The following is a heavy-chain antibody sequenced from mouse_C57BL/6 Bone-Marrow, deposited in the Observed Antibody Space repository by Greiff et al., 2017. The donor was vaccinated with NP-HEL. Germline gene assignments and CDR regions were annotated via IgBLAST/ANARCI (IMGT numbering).Heavy chain of an antibody. V-gene: IGHV5-17*01. CDR2: ISSGSSTI. J-gene: IGHJ1*03. D-gene: IGHD1-1*01. Sequence: VQLKESGGGLVKPGGSLKLSCAASGFTFSDYGMHWVRQAPEKGLEWVAYISSGSSTIYYADTVKGRFTISRDNAKNTLFLQMTSLRSEDTAMYYCARRAYYYGSSYVLYFDVWGTGTTVTVSS. CDR1: GFTFSDYG. CDR3: ARRAYYYGSSYVLYFDV.